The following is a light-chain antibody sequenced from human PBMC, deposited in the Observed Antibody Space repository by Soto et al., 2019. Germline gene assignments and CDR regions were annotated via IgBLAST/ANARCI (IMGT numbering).Light chain of an antibody. J-gene: IGLJ1*01. V-gene: IGLV1-40*01. CDR3: QSYDSSLSGIYV. Sequence: QSVLTQPPSVSGAPGQRVTISCTGSSSNIGAGYDVHWYQQLPGTAPKLLIYGNSNRPSGVPDRFSGSKSGTSASLAITGLQAEDEADYYCQSYDSSLSGIYVLGNGTKVTV. CDR1: SSNIGAGYD. CDR2: GNS.